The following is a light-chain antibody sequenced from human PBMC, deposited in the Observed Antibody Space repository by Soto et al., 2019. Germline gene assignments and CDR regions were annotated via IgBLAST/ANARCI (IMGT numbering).Light chain of an antibody. V-gene: IGKV3-20*01. Sequence: EIVLTQSPANLSLSPAERAILSCSASQSVSTYLAWYKQKPGQAPRFLMYGASNRATGIAYRFSGMGSGTVFTLAIKRLETEDFAVYYCQKFGSSGTFGQGT. CDR1: QSVSTY. J-gene: IGKJ1*01. CDR2: GAS. CDR3: QKFGSSGT.